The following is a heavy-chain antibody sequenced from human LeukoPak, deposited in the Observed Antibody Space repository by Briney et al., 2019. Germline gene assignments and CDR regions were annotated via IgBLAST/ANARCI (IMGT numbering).Heavy chain of an antibody. D-gene: IGHD4-17*01. Sequence: SETLSLTCAVYGGSFSGYYWSWIRQPPGKGLEWIGEINHSGSTNYNPSLKSRVTMSVDTSENQFSLTLTSVTAADTAVYYCARGPTTVTRAFDYWGQGTLVTVSS. V-gene: IGHV4-34*01. J-gene: IGHJ4*02. CDR3: ARGPTTVTRAFDY. CDR2: INHSGST. CDR1: GGSFSGYY.